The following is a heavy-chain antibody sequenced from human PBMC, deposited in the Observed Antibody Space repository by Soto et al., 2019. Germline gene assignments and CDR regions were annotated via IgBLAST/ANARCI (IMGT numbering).Heavy chain of an antibody. J-gene: IGHJ6*02. D-gene: IGHD5-12*01. CDR3: RRVPSEYSAYNHRPSPRDV. CDR1: GFTFSSYG. CDR2: KSYDGSNK. V-gene: IGHV3-30*03. Sequence: QVQLVESGGGVVQPGRSLRLSCTNSGFTFSSYGMYWVRQATGKGLEWVAVKSYDGSNKDYADSVKCRFTISRDTSTNTLYLQLNRLRLEDTAMEYCRRVPSEYSAYNHRPSPRDVWGQGTTVTVAS.